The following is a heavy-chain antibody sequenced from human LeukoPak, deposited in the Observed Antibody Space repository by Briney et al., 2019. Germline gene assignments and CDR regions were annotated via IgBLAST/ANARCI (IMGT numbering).Heavy chain of an antibody. D-gene: IGHD4-17*01. CDR2: IIPKSGVT. CDR1: GYTFTSYY. J-gene: IGHJ4*02. CDR3: ARLTNGDRNFDY. V-gene: IGHV1-2*02. Sequence: ASVKVSCKASGYTFTSYYMHWVRQAPGQGLQWMGWIIPKSGVTNYAQKFQGRVTMTRDTSISTAYMELSSLSSDDTAVYYCARLTNGDRNFDYWGQGTLVTVSS.